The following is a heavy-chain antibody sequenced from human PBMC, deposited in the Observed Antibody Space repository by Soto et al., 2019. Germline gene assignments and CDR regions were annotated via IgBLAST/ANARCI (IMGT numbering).Heavy chain of an antibody. J-gene: IGHJ6*02. CDR3: ARESVDIVVVPAAPQGYYYGMDV. CDR2: IYYSGST. D-gene: IGHD2-2*01. CDR1: GGSISSGGYY. V-gene: IGHV4-31*03. Sequence: SETLSLTCTVSGGSISSGGYYWSWIRQHPGKGLEWIGYIYYSGSTYYNPSLKSRVTISVDTSKNQFSLKLSSVTAADTAVYYCARESVDIVVVPAAPQGYYYGMDVWGQGTTVTVSS.